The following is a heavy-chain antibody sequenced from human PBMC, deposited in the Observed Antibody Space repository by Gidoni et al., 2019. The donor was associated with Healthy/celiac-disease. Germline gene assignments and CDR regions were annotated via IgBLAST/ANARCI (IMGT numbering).Heavy chain of an antibody. CDR3: ARQGFGARPNWFDP. J-gene: IGHJ5*02. V-gene: IGHV4-59*08. CDR2: IYYSGST. D-gene: IGHD3-10*01. Sequence: QVQLQESGPGLVKPSETLSLTCPVSGGSISSYYWSWIRQPPGKGLEWIGYIYYSGSTNYNPSLKSRVTISVDTSKNQFSMKLSSVTAADTAVYYCARQGFGARPNWFDPWGQGTLVTVSS. CDR1: GGSISSYY.